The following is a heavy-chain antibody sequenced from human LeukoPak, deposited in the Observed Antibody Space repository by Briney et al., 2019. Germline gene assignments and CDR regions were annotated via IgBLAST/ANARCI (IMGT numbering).Heavy chain of an antibody. CDR3: ATGGRGSGSYYFDY. CDR1: GYTLTELS. V-gene: IGHV1-24*01. CDR2: FDPEDGET. D-gene: IGHD3-10*01. J-gene: IGHJ4*02. Sequence: ASVKVSCKVSGYTLTELSMHWVRQAPGKGLEWMGGFDPEDGETIYAQKFQGRVTMTEDTFTDTAYMELSSLRSEDTAVYYCATGGRGSGSYYFDYWGQGTLVTVSS.